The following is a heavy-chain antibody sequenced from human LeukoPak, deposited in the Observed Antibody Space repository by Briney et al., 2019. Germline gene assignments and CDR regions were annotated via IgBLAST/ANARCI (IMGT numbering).Heavy chain of an antibody. CDR2: IIPIFSIA. CDR3: ARDTSYCSGGSCYFYGFDY. J-gene: IGHJ4*02. Sequence: SVKVSCKASGGTFSSYAISWVRQAPGQGLEWMGRIIPIFSIANYAQKFQGRVTITADKSTSTAYMELSSLRSEDTAVYYCARDTSYCSGGSCYFYGFDYWGQGTLVTVSS. CDR1: GGTFSSYA. D-gene: IGHD2-15*01. V-gene: IGHV1-69*04.